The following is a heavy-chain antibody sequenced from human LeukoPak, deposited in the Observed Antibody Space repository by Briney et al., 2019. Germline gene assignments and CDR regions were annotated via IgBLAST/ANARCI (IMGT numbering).Heavy chain of an antibody. J-gene: IGHJ6*02. D-gene: IGHD4-11*01. CDR3: ARVKGTVSRHYYYGMDV. CDR2: ISSNGGST. Sequence: GGSLRLSCAASGFTFSSYAMHWVRQAPGKGLEYVPAISSNGGSTYYANSVKGRFTISRDNSKNTLYLQMGSLRAEDMAVYYCARVKGTVSRHYYYGMDVWGQGTTVTVSS. CDR1: GFTFSSYA. V-gene: IGHV3-64*01.